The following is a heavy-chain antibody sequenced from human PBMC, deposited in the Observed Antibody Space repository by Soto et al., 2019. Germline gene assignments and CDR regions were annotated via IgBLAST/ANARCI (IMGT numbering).Heavy chain of an antibody. V-gene: IGHV3-23*01. CDR1: GFTFTTFD. CDR3: AKGAWLDY. Sequence: EVQLLESGGGLVQPGASLRLSCAASGFTFTTFDMSWARQAPGKGLEWVSVVRGRDGSTSYADSLKGRFTISKDRAKNTLYLPMNSLRAEDTALYYCAKGAWLDYWGQGTLVTVSS. CDR2: VRGRDGST. D-gene: IGHD5-12*01. J-gene: IGHJ4*02.